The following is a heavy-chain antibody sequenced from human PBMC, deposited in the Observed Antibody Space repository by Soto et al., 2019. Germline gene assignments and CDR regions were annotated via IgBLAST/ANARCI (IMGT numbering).Heavy chain of an antibody. Sequence: QVQLVQSGAEVKKPGASVKVSCKASGYNCNSYGISWVRQAPGQGLEWMGWISASNGNTKYAQKVQGRVTMTTDTSTSIAYMELRSLRSDDTAVYYCARDHRYCSGGSCYVVDYWGQGTLVTVSS. CDR3: ARDHRYCSGGSCYVVDY. J-gene: IGHJ4*02. CDR2: ISASNGNT. V-gene: IGHV1-18*01. CDR1: GYNCNSYG. D-gene: IGHD2-15*01.